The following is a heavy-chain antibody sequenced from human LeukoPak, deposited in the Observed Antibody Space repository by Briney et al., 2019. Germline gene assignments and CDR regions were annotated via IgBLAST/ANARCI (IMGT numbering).Heavy chain of an antibody. V-gene: IGHV4-59*01. CDR3: RSSGWYEGDY. CDR1: GGSISSYY. J-gene: IGHJ4*02. CDR2: IYYSGST. Sequence: SETLSLXCTVSGGSISSYYWSWNRQPPGKGLEWIGYIYYSGSTNYNPSLKSRVTISVDTSKNQFSLKLSSVTAADTAVYYCRSSGWYEGDYWGQGTLVTVSS. D-gene: IGHD6-19*01.